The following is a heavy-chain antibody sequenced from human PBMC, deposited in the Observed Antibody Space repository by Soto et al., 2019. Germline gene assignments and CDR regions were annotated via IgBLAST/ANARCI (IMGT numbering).Heavy chain of an antibody. CDR3: ARGGGVTIFGVVINGYYYYYMDV. CDR1: GYTFTSYA. V-gene: IGHV1-3*01. J-gene: IGHJ6*03. CDR2: INAGNGNT. D-gene: IGHD3-3*01. Sequence: ASVKVSCKASGYTFTSYAMHWVRQAPGQRLEWMGWINAGNGNTKYSQKFQGRVTITRNTSKSTAYMELSSLRSEDTAVYYCARGGGVTIFGVVINGYYYYYMDVWGKGTTVTVSS.